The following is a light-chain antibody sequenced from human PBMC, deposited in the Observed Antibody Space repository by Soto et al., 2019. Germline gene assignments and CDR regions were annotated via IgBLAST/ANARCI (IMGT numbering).Light chain of an antibody. J-gene: IGKJ3*01. CDR3: QQYGSSPFT. CDR2: GAS. CDR1: QSVSSSF. V-gene: IGKV3-20*01. Sequence: EIVLTQSPGTLSLSPGERATLSCRASQSVSSSFLTWYQQKPGQAPRLLIYGASSRATGIPDRFSGGGSGTDFPLTISRLEPEDFALYYCQQYGSSPFTFGPGTKVDIK.